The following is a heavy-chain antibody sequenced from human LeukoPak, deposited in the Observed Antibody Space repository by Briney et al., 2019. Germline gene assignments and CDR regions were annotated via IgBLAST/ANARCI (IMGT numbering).Heavy chain of an antibody. D-gene: IGHD3-3*01. J-gene: IGHJ4*02. CDR3: ARDEERITIFGVAPPHFDY. CDR1: GFTFSSYS. CDR2: ISSSSSTI. Sequence: GGSLRLSCAASGFTFSSYSMNWVRQAPGKGLEWVSYISSSSSTIYYADSVKGRFTIPRDNAKNSLYLQMNSLRAEDTAVYYCARDEERITIFGVAPPHFDYWGQGTLVTVSS. V-gene: IGHV3-48*01.